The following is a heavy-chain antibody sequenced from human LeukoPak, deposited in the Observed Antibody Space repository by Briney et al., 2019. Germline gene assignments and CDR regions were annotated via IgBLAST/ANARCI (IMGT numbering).Heavy chain of an antibody. J-gene: IGHJ6*03. CDR1: GGSISSYY. Sequence: SETLSLTCTVSGGSISSYYWSWIRQPPGKGLEWIGYIYYSGSTNYNPSLKSRVTISVDTSKNQFSLKLSSVTAADTAVYYCARGGEYYYSSGSYSYYYYYYMDVWGKGTTVTISS. D-gene: IGHD3-10*01. V-gene: IGHV4-59*01. CDR3: ARGGEYYYSSGSYSYYYYYYMDV. CDR2: IYYSGST.